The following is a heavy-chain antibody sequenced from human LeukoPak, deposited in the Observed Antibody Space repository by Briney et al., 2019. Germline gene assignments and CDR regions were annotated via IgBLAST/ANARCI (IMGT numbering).Heavy chain of an antibody. J-gene: IGHJ4*02. CDR1: GFTFSSFW. D-gene: IGHD1-1*01. Sequence: PGGSLRLSCAASGFTFSSFWMSWVRQAPGKGLEWVANIKTDGSEKYYVDSMKGRFTVSRDNAKNSLYLQMDSLRAEGTAVYYCARGGTFVSDYWGQGTLVTVSS. CDR2: IKTDGSEK. V-gene: IGHV3-7*01. CDR3: ARGGTFVSDY.